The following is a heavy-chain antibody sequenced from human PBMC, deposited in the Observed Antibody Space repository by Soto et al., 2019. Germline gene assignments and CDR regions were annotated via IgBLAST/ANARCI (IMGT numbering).Heavy chain of an antibody. J-gene: IGHJ4*02. D-gene: IGHD3-9*01. CDR2: VDWDDEK. CDR3: ARIPSHCTGDGCFLSGFAS. V-gene: IGHV2-70*11. Sequence: SGPTLVNPTETLTLTCTFAGFSLTTGGMCLGWVRQPPGKPLEWLARVDWDDEKYYSASLKTRLTISKDTSKNQVVLTMTDMDPVDTATYFCARIPSHCTGDGCFLSGFASWGPGILVTVSS. CDR1: GFSLTTGGMC.